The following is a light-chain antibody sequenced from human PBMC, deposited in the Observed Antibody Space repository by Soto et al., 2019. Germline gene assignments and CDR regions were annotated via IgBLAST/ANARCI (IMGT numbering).Light chain of an antibody. V-gene: IGKV3-20*01. Sequence: EIVLTQSPGTLSLSPGERATLSCRASQTVSSSLAWYQQKPGQAPRLLIFGASTRAAGFPDRFSGSGSGTDFTLTISRLDPEDFAVYYCQQYGSSPRTFGQGTKVEIK. CDR3: QQYGSSPRT. CDR2: GAS. CDR1: QTVSSS. J-gene: IGKJ1*01.